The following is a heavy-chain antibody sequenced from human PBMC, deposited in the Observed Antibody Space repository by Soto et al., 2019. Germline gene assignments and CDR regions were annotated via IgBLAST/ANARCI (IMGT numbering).Heavy chain of an antibody. CDR2: INAGYGNT. CDR1: GYTFISYA. CDR3: ARDTGDGTFDF. Sequence: HVHLVQSGAEVMKPGASVKVSCKASGYTFISYAMHWFRQDPGQRLEWMGWINAGYGNTKSSQKFQDRVTISRDTAASTAYMELTSLRSEDTAVYYCARDTGDGTFDFWGQGTLVTVSS. V-gene: IGHV1-3*01. D-gene: IGHD7-27*01. J-gene: IGHJ4*02.